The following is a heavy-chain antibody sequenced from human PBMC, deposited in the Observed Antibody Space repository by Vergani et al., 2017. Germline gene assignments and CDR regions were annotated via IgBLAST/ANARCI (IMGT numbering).Heavy chain of an antibody. CDR1: GFTFSSYA. V-gene: IGHV3-30-3*01. CDR2: ISYDGSNK. CDR3: ARDPDV. Sequence: QVQLVESGGGVVQPGRSLRLPCAASGFTFSSYAMHWVRQAPGKGLEWVAVISYDGSNKYYADSVKGRFTISRDNSKNTLYLQMNSLRAEDTAVYYCARDPDVWGKGTTVTVSS. J-gene: IGHJ6*04.